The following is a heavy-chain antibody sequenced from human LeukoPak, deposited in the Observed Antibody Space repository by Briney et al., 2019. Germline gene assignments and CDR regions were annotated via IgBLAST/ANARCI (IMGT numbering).Heavy chain of an antibody. V-gene: IGHV1-2*02. CDR3: ARAPPYGDFIFDY. Sequence: ASVKVSCKASGYTFTGYYMHWVRQAPGQGLEWMGWINPNTGDTNYVPKFQGRVTMTRDTSISTAYMELSRLTYDDTAVYYCARAPPYGDFIFDYWGQGTLVTVSS. CDR2: INPNTGDT. J-gene: IGHJ4*02. D-gene: IGHD4-17*01. CDR1: GYTFTGYY.